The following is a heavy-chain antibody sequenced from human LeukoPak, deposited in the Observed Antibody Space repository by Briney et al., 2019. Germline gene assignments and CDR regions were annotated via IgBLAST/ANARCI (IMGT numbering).Heavy chain of an antibody. V-gene: IGHV1-18*01. D-gene: IGHD6-13*01. Sequence: ASVKVSCKASGYTFTTYGFSWVRQAPGQGLEWMGWISAYNGNTNYAQKFQDRVTMTTDTSTSTAYMELRSLRSDDTAVYHCAKSITAGAFDIWGQGTMVTVSS. CDR1: GYTFTTYG. CDR3: AKSITAGAFDI. J-gene: IGHJ3*02. CDR2: ISAYNGNT.